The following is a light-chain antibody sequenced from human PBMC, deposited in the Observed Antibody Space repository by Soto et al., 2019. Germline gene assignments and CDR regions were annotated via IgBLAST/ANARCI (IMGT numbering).Light chain of an antibody. V-gene: IGLV3-21*02. J-gene: IGLJ2*01. CDR1: KIGRKS. CDR2: DDD. CDR3: QVWDSSSAVI. Sequence: SYELTQPPSVSVAPGQTATITCGGNKIGRKSVHWYQQRAGQAPVLVVYDDDDRPSGIPERFSGSNSGNTATLTISRVGAGDEADYYCQVWDSSSAVIFGGGTKVTVL.